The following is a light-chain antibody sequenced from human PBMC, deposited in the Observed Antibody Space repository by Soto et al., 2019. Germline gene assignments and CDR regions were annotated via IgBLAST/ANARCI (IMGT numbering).Light chain of an antibody. CDR2: AVS. V-gene: IGKV1-12*01. Sequence: DIQLTQSPSSVSASVGDRVTITCRASQGVSSWLAWYQQKPGKAPKLLIYAVSSLQSGVPARFSGSGSGTAFTLTLSSLQPDDFATYYCQQANGFPVTFGGGTRVEIK. CDR1: QGVSSW. J-gene: IGKJ4*01. CDR3: QQANGFPVT.